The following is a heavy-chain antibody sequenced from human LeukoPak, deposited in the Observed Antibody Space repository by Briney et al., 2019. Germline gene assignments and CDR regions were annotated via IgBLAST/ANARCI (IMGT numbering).Heavy chain of an antibody. J-gene: IGHJ3*02. CDR3: ARGHNWNDRGAFDI. D-gene: IGHD1-1*01. CDR1: GFTVSSNY. CDR2: IYSGGST. Sequence: GGSLRVSCAASGFTVSSNYMSWVRQAPVKGLEWVSSIYSGGSTYYADSVKGRFTISRDSSKNTLYLQMSSLRAEDTAVYYCARGHNWNDRGAFDIWGQGTMVTVSS. V-gene: IGHV3-53*01.